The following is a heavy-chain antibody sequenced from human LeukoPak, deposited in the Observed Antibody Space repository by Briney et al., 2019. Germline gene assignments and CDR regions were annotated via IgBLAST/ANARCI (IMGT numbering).Heavy chain of an antibody. Sequence: ASVKVSCKASGYTFTGYYIHWVRQAPAQGLEWMGWINLNSGGTKYAQKFQGRVTMTRDTSISTAYMELSSLTSDDTALYYCATDGAVAGTAYPEYWGQGTLVTVSS. CDR3: ATDGAVAGTAYPEY. V-gene: IGHV1-2*02. CDR1: GYTFTGYY. J-gene: IGHJ4*02. CDR2: INLNSGGT. D-gene: IGHD6-19*01.